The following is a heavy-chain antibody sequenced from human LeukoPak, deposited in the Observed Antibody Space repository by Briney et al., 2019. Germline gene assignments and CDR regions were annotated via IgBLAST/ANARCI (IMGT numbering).Heavy chain of an antibody. CDR3: ASHYALGGLVTYYFDF. CDR1: GFTFSSYS. V-gene: IGHV3-21*04. J-gene: IGHJ4*02. D-gene: IGHD3-16*01. CDR2: ISSSSSYI. Sequence: PGGSLRLSCAASGFTFSSYSMNWVRQAPGKGLEWVSSISSSSSYIYYADSVKGRFTISRDNAKNSLYLQMNSLRAEDTAVYYCASHYALGGLVTYYFDFWGQGTLVTVSP.